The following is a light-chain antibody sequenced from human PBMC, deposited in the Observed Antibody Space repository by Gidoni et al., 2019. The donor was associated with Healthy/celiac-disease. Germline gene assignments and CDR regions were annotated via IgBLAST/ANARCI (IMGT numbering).Light chain of an antibody. V-gene: IGKV1-13*02. CDR3: QQFNSYSIT. J-gene: IGKJ5*01. CDR1: QGISSA. Sequence: AIQLTQSPSSLSASVGDRVTITCRASQGISSALAWYQQKPGKPPKLLIYDASSLESGVPSRFRGSGSGTDFTLTISSLQPEDFATYYCQQFNSYSITFGQXTRLEIK. CDR2: DAS.